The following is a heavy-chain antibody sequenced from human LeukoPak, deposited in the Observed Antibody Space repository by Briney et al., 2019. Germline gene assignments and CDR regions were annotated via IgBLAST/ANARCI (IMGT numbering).Heavy chain of an antibody. CDR1: GGSFSGYY. CDR3: TRQVATKGEWAFDV. CDR2: IRPDGHT. J-gene: IGHJ3*01. D-gene: IGHD5-12*01. Sequence: SETLSLTCAVYGGSFSGYYWSWIRQPPGKGLEWIGSIRPDGHTYYNPSLKSQVTMSADMSTNQFSLSVNSLTAADTAVYYCTRQVATKGEWAFDVWGQGTMVTVSS. V-gene: IGHV4-34*01.